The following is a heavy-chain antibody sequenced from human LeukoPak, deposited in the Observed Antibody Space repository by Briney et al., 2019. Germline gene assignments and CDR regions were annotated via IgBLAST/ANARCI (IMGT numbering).Heavy chain of an antibody. Sequence: ASVKVSCKASGYTFTGYYMHGVRQAPGQGLEWVGGINPNSGGTNYAQKFQGRVTITRDTSISTAYMELSRLRSDDTAVYYCARGTSYGLDYWGQGTLVTVSS. CDR2: INPNSGGT. CDR1: GYTFTGYY. D-gene: IGHD5-18*01. CDR3: ARGTSYGLDY. V-gene: IGHV1-2*02. J-gene: IGHJ4*02.